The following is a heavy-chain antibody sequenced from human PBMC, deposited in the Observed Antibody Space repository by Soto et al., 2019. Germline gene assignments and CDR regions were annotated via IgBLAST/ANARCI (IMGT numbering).Heavy chain of an antibody. CDR2: ISGSGFKK. Sequence: RLCCATSFFLFENFGISWVRQAPGKGLEWISSISGSGFKKYYADSVKGRFTISRDNSKSTVYLELNNLSAEDTAVYHCAKNQGVELVPLATVDWFDPWGQGSVVTVSS. D-gene: IGHD1-26*01. J-gene: IGHJ5*02. V-gene: IGHV3-23*01. CDR3: AKNQGVELVPLATVDWFDP. CDR1: FFLFENFG.